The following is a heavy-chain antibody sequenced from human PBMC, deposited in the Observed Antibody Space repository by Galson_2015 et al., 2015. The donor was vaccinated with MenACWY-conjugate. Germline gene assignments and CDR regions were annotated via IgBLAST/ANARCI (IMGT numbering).Heavy chain of an antibody. Sequence: SLRLSCAASGFNFTNYAMSWVRQAPGKGLEWVSAISGSGGSTCSADSVKGRFTISRDNSKNTLYLQMNSLRTEDTAVYYCAKDLSARGSGYRTIPDSWGQGTLVTVST. D-gene: IGHD3-3*01. CDR2: ISGSGGST. CDR1: GFNFTNYA. CDR3: AKDLSARGSGYRTIPDS. J-gene: IGHJ4*02. V-gene: IGHV3-23*01.